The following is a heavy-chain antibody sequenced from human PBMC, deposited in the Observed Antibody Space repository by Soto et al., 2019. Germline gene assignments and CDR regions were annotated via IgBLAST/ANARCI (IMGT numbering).Heavy chain of an antibody. D-gene: IGHD3-10*01. CDR2: INPSGGST. Sequence: ASVKVSCKASGYTFTSYAMHWVRQAPGQGLEWMGLINPSGGSTSYAQKFQGRVTMTRDTSTSTVYMELSSLRSEDTAVYYCATPPLYGSGSYYYDYWGQGTLVTVSS. CDR3: ATPPLYGSGSYYYDY. J-gene: IGHJ4*02. CDR1: GYTFTSYA. V-gene: IGHV1-46*03.